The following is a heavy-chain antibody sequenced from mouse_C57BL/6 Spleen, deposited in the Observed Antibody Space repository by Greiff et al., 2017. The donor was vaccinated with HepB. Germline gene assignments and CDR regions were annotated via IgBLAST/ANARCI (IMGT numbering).Heavy chain of an antibody. CDR3: ARRGIYYGNYVNAMDY. V-gene: IGHV1-69*01. J-gene: IGHJ4*01. Sequence: VQLQQPGAELVMPGASVKLSCKASGYTFTSYWMHWVKQRPGQGLEWIGEIDPSDSYTNYNQKFKGKSTLTVDKSSSTAYMQLSSLTSEDSAVYYCARRGIYYGNYVNAMDYWGQGTSVTVSS. CDR1: GYTFTSYW. D-gene: IGHD2-1*01. CDR2: IDPSDSYT.